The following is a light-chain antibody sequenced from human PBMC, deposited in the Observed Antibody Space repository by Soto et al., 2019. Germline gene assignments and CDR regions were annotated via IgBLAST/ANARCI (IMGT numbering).Light chain of an antibody. CDR1: SSDVGSYYP. CDR3: CSYAGDTTFFV. J-gene: IGLJ1*01. V-gene: IGLV2-23*02. CDR2: EVN. Sequence: QSALTQPASMSGSPGQSITISCTGTSSDVGSYYPVSWFQQHPGKAPKLIIYEVNKRPSGDSDRFSGSKSGNTASLTISGLQAADEAEYECCSYAGDTTFFVFGTGTKLTVL.